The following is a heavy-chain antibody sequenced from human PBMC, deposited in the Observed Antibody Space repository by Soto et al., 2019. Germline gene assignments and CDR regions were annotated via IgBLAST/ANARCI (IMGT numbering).Heavy chain of an antibody. CDR3: AKGFCSSTRCLNYSYLDV. V-gene: IGHV3-9*01. CDR1: GFSCDEYA. J-gene: IGHJ6*03. Sequence: EVQLVESGGGLVQPGRSLRLSCAASGFSCDEYAIHWVRQAPGKGLEWVSGISWNSGTMGYGDSVKGRFTISRDNAKNSRYLQMNSLRAEDTALYYCAKGFCSSTRCLNYSYLDVWGKGTTVNVSS. D-gene: IGHD2-2*01. CDR2: ISWNSGTM.